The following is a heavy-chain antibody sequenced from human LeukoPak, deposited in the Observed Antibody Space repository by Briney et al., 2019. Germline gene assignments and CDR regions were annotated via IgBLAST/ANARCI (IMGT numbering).Heavy chain of an antibody. CDR3: ARDAEVGTLFGVLSRYNWFDP. D-gene: IGHD3-3*01. Sequence: GGSQRLSCAASGFSFSYYWMSWVRQAPGKGLEWVANIKQDGSEKYYVDSVKGRFTISRDNAKKSLYLQMSSLRAEDTAVYYCARDAEVGTLFGVLSRYNWFDPWGQGALVTVSS. J-gene: IGHJ5*02. V-gene: IGHV3-7*01. CDR2: IKQDGSEK. CDR1: GFSFSYYW.